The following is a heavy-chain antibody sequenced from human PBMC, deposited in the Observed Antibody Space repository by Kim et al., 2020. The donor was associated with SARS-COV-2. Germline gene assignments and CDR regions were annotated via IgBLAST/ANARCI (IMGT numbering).Heavy chain of an antibody. V-gene: IGHV1-69*13. D-gene: IGHD3-9*01. CDR1: GGTFSSYA. Sequence: SVKVSCKASGGTFSSYAISWVRQAPGQGLEWMGGIIPIFGTANYAQKFQGRVTITADESTSTAYMELSSLRSEDTAVYYCAELTPRLRYFDRGGYWGQGTLVTVSS. J-gene: IGHJ4*02. CDR2: IIPIFGTA. CDR3: AELTPRLRYFDRGGY.